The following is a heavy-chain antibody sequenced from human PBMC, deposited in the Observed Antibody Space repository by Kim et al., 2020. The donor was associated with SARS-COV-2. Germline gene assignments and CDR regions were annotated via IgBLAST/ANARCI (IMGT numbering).Heavy chain of an antibody. Sequence: SETLSLTCTVSGGSISSYYWSWIRQPAGKGLEWIGRIYTSGSTNYNPSLKSRVTMSVDTSKNQFSLKLSSVTAADTAVYYCARGDYYDSSGYYIPGADVWGQGTTVTVSS. CDR1: GGSISSYY. V-gene: IGHV4-4*07. CDR3: ARGDYYDSSGYYIPGADV. J-gene: IGHJ6*02. CDR2: IYTSGST. D-gene: IGHD3-22*01.